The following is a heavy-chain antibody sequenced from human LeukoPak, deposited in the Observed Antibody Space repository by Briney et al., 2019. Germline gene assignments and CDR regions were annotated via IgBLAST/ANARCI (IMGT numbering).Heavy chain of an antibody. CDR1: GFTLSSYG. V-gene: IGHV3-30*03. CDR2: ISYDGSNK. CDR3: ATGATSGSEAFDI. D-gene: IGHD1-26*01. J-gene: IGHJ3*02. Sequence: PGRSLRLSCAASGFTLSSYGMHWVRQAPGKGLEWVAVISYDGSNKYYADSVKGRFTISRDNSKNTLFLQMNSLRAEDTAVYYCATGATSGSEAFDIWGQGTMVTVSS.